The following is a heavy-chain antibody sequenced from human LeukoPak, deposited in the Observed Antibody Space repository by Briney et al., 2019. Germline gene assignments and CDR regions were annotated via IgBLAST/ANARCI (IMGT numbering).Heavy chain of an antibody. V-gene: IGHV3-74*01. CDR2: ISGDGSVT. Sequence: GGSLRLSCTASGFTLRNYWMHWVRQVPGKRLVWVSRISGDGSVTNYADSVQGRFTISRDNAKNILYLQINSLRSEDTAVYYCARYSSSSGGAAYYLDYWGHGTLVSVSS. J-gene: IGHJ4*01. CDR1: GFTLRNYW. CDR3: ARYSSSSGGAAYYLDY. D-gene: IGHD6-6*01.